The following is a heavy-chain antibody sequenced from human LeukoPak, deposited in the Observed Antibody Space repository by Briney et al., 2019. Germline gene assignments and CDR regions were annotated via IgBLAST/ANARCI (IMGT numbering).Heavy chain of an antibody. CDR2: ISVYNGKT. V-gene: IGHV1-18*01. CDR1: GYTLTIFS. J-gene: IGHJ4*02. D-gene: IGHD3-10*01. CDR3: ARDRGSRWGVRGVTIQAFYY. Sequence: ASLKVSCKASGYTLTIFSIGWVRQDPGQGLEWVGWISVYNGKTNYAPKLQVRVIMTTDTSTSIAYMELSSLRSEDTAVYYCARDRGSRWGVRGVTIQAFYYWGQGTLVTASS.